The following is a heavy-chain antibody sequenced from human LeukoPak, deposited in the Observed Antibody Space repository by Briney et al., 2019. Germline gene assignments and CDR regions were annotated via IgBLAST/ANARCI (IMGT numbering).Heavy chain of an antibody. CDR1: GGSISSSSYY. V-gene: IGHV4-39*01. J-gene: IGHJ4*02. CDR3: ARRRGPTYYFDY. D-gene: IGHD3-16*01. Sequence: SETLSLTCTVSGGSISSSSYYWGWIRQPPGKGLEWIGSIYYSGSTYYNPSLKSRVTISVDTSKNQFSLKLSSVTAADTAVYYCARRRGPTYYFDYWGQGTLVTVSS. CDR2: IYYSGST.